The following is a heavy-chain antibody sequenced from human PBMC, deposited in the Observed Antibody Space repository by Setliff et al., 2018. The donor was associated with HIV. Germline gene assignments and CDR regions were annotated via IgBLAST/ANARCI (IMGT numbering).Heavy chain of an antibody. J-gene: IGHJ3*02. V-gene: IGHV4-59*12. CDR2: IYYSGST. Sequence: PSETLSLTCTVSGGSISSYYWSWIRQPPGKGLEWIGYIYYSGSTYYNPSLKSRVTISVDTSKNQFSLRLNSVTAADTAVYYCARDGIYDYSNYVDAFDIWGQGTMVTVSS. CDR1: GGSISSYY. D-gene: IGHD4-4*01. CDR3: ARDGIYDYSNYVDAFDI.